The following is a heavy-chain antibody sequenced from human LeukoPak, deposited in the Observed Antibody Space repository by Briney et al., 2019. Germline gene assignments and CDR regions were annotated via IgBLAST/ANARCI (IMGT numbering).Heavy chain of an antibody. Sequence: GGSVTLSCAASGCTFTSYCMHGVRQAPGKGLEGVAVIWYDGSNNYYAVSGKGRLTRSRDNSKNTLYLQMNSLRAEDTAVYYCARDPYSGMEVWGQGATVTVSS. CDR1: GCTFTSYC. V-gene: IGHV3-33*01. CDR3: ARDPYSGMEV. CDR2: IWYDGSNN. J-gene: IGHJ6*02.